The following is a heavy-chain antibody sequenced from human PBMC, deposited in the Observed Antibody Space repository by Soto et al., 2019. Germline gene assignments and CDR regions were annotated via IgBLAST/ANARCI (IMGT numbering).Heavy chain of an antibody. D-gene: IGHD5-18*01. V-gene: IGHV1-69*13. CDR1: GGTFSSYA. CDR3: ARVLGYSYVDYYGMNV. Sequence: SVKVSCKASGGTFSSYAISWVRQAPGQGLEWMGGIIPIFGTANYAQKFQGRVTITADESTSTAYMELSSLRSEDTAVYYCARVLGYSYVDYYGMNVWGQGTTVAVSS. J-gene: IGHJ6*02. CDR2: IIPIFGTA.